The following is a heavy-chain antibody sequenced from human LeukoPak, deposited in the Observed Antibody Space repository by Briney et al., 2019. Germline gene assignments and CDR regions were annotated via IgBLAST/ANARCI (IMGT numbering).Heavy chain of an antibody. V-gene: IGHV4-34*01. CDR2: INHSGST. D-gene: IGHD6-6*01. Sequence: SETLSLTCAVYGGSFSGYYWSWIRQPPGKGLEWIGEINHSGSTNYNPSLKSRVIISVDTYKNQFSLKLSSVTAADTAVYYCARLVAARQVRYFDYWGQGTLVTVSS. CDR3: ARLVAARQVRYFDY. CDR1: GGSFSGYY. J-gene: IGHJ4*02.